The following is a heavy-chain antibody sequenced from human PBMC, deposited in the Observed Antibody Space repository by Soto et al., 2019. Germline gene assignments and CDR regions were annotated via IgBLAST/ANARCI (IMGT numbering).Heavy chain of an antibody. CDR1: GFTFSSYA. V-gene: IGHV3-23*01. D-gene: IGHD2-2*01. Sequence: HPGGSLRLSGAASGFTFSSYAMSGGRQAPGKGVEWVSAISGSGGSTYYADSVKGRFTISRDNSKNTLYLQMNSLRAEDTAVYYCAKVGYCSSTSCYQRPGNYWGQGT. CDR2: ISGSGGST. CDR3: AKVGYCSSTSCYQRPGNY. J-gene: IGHJ4*02.